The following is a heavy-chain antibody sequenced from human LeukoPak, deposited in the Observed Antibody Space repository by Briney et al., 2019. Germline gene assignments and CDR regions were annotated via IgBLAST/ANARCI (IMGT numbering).Heavy chain of an antibody. CDR2: ISYDVSNK. CDR3: ARDYLRFGEANAFDM. J-gene: IGHJ3*02. D-gene: IGHD3-10*01. CDR1: GFTFSRYG. Sequence: GGSLRLSCAASGFTFSRYGMHWVRQAPGKGLEWVAVISYDVSNKYYADSVQGRFTISRDDSKNTLYLQINSLRAEDTAVYYCARDYLRFGEANAFDMWGQGTMVTVSS. V-gene: IGHV3-30*03.